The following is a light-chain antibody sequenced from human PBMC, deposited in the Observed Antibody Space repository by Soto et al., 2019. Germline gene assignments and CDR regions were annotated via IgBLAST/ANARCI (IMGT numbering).Light chain of an antibody. CDR3: CSYVTTPEI. Sequence: QSALAQPRSVSGSPGQLLTISCTGTSSDVDDYRYVSWYQQYPGKAPKLVIYGGTKRPSGVPDRFSGSNSGNTASLTISGLQAEDEADYYCCSYVTTPEIFGTGTKVTV. J-gene: IGLJ1*01. V-gene: IGLV2-11*01. CDR1: SSDVDDYRY. CDR2: GGT.